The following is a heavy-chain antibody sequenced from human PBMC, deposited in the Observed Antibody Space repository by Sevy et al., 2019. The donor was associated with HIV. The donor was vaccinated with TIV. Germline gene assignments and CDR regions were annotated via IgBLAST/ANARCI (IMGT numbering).Heavy chain of an antibody. CDR1: RFTFSSYS. Sequence: GGSLRLSCAASRFTFSSYSMNWVRQAPGKGLEWVSSISSSSSYIYYSDSVKGRFTISRDNAKNSLYLQMNSLRAEDTAVYYCARDRDSYDFWCGYPYYFDYWGHGTLVTVSS. V-gene: IGHV3-21*01. J-gene: IGHJ4*01. CDR3: ARDRDSYDFWCGYPYYFDY. CDR2: ISSSSSYI. D-gene: IGHD3-3*01.